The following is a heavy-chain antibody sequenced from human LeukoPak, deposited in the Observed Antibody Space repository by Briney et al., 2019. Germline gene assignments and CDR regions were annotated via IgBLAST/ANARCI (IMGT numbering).Heavy chain of an antibody. CDR3: ARLRKGYYYMDV. V-gene: IGHV4-34*01. J-gene: IGHJ6*03. CDR1: GGSFTGYS. Sequence: PSQTLSLTCAVYGGSFTGYSWSWVRQPPGKGLEWIGEINHSGSTNYNPSLKSRVTISVDTSKNQFSLTLSSVTAADTAVYYCARLRKGYYYMDVWGKGTTVTISS. CDR2: INHSGST.